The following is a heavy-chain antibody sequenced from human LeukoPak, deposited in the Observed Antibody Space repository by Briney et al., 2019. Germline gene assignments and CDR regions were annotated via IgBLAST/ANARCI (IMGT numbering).Heavy chain of an antibody. CDR1: GGSISSSSYY. D-gene: IGHD3-10*01. J-gene: IGHJ3*02. Sequence: PSETLSLTCTVSGGSISSSSYYWDWIRQPPGKGLEWIGTIYYNGSTYYSPSLKSRVTISVDTSKNHFSLKLSSVTAADTAVYYCARAVSGAFDIWGQGTMVTVSS. CDR2: IYYNGST. CDR3: ARAVSGAFDI. V-gene: IGHV4-39*07.